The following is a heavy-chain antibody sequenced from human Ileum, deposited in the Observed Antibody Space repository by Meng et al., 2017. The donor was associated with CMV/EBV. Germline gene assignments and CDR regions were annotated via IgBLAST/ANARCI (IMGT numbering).Heavy chain of an antibody. CDR2: IYYSGST. J-gene: IGHJ3*02. CDR1: GGFVSSGSYY. V-gene: IGHV4-61*01. Sequence: SETLSLTCSVSGGFVSSGSYYWSWIRQPPGKGLEWIGYIYYSGSTNYNPSLKSRVTISVDTSKNQFSLKLSSVTAADTAVYYCARSERLGGSYTDTFDIWGQGTMVTVSS. D-gene: IGHD1-26*01. CDR3: ARSERLGGSYTDTFDI.